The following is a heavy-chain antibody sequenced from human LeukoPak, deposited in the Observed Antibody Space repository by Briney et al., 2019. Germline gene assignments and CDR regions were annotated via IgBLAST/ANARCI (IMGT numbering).Heavy chain of an antibody. CDR1: GDSITRTTSY. CDR3: SRLADYNSGWWTIDY. CDR2: VYYTGTT. J-gene: IGHJ4*02. D-gene: IGHD6-19*01. V-gene: IGHV4-39*01. Sequence: SETLSLTCTVSGDSITRTTSYWGWIRQPPGKGLEWIGTVYYTGTTSSNPSLKSRVTISVDTSINQFSVKLRSVTAADTAVYYCSRLADYNSGWWTIDYWGQGTLVTVSS.